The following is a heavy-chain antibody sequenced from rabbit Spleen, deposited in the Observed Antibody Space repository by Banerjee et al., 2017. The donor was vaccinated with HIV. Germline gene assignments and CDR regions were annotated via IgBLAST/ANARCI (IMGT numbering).Heavy chain of an antibody. CDR1: GLDFSSSYW. CDR2: IYAVSSGTP. J-gene: IGHJ6*01. CDR3: ARDTGSSFSTYAMDL. Sequence: EESGGGLVQPEGSLTLTCTASGLDFSSSYWICWVRQAPGKGLEWIACIYAVSSGTPYYASGAKGRFTISKTSSTTVTLQMTSLTAADTATYFCARDTGSSFSTYAMDLWGQGTLVTVS. D-gene: IGHD8-1*01. V-gene: IGHV1S45*01.